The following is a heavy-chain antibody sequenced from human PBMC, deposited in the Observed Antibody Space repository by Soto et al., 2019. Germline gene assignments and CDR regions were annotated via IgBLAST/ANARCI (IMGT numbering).Heavy chain of an antibody. CDR3: ATSAAAPGNY. D-gene: IGHD6-13*01. J-gene: IGHJ4*02. V-gene: IGHV3-7*01. CDR2: IKQDGSDK. Sequence: EVHLVESGGGLVQPGGSLRLSCAASGFTFSSYWMSWVRQAPGKVLEWVANIKQDGSDKYYVDSVKGRFTISRDNAKNSLYLHMKRLRAEYTAVYYCATSAAAPGNYWGQGTLVTVSS. CDR1: GFTFSSYW.